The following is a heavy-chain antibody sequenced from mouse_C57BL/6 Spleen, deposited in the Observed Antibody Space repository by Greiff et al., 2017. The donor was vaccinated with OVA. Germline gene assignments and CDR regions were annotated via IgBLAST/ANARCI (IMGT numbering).Heavy chain of an antibody. CDR3: TTGLLRFYAMDY. J-gene: IGHJ4*01. CDR2: IDPEDGDT. Sequence: VQLKQSGAELVRPGASVKLSCTASGFNIKDYYMHWVKQRPEQGLEWIGRIDPEDGDTEYAPKFQGKATMTADTSSNTAYLQLSSLTSEDTAVYYCTTGLLRFYAMDYWGQGTSVTVSS. V-gene: IGHV14-1*01. D-gene: IGHD1-1*01. CDR1: GFNIKDYY.